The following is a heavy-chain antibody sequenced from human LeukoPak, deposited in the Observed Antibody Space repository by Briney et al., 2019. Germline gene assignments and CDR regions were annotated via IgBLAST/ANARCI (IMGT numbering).Heavy chain of an antibody. Sequence: GGSLRLSCAASGFKLIGYSMNWVRQAPGKGLGWVSYINSSSGTIIYADSVKGRFTISRDNAKHSLYLQMNSLRAEDTAVYYCAKEGDNTGYRYFDDWGQGTLVTVSS. D-gene: IGHD3-22*01. J-gene: IGHJ4*02. CDR1: GFKLIGYS. V-gene: IGHV3-48*04. CDR3: AKEGDNTGYRYFDD. CDR2: INSSSGTI.